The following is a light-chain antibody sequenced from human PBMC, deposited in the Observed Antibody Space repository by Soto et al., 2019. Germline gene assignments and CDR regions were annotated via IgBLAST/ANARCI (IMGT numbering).Light chain of an antibody. CDR1: QAISGT. CDR3: QQYDNWPWT. V-gene: IGKV3-15*01. J-gene: IGKJ1*01. Sequence: MSKSPATLSLSKRGKATLSCRPSQAISGTLAWYQTKPGQAPRLLIHGASTRAPGFPARFSGSGSGTDFTLTIISLQSEDFAVYYCQQYDNWPWTFGHGTKVDI. CDR2: GAS.